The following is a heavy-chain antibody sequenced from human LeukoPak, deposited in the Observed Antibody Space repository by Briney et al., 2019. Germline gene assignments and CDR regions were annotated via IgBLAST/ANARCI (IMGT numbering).Heavy chain of an antibody. CDR3: AKDDSGSYPYYFDY. CDR2: INPNSGGT. CDR1: GYTFTGYY. Sequence: ASVKVSCKASGYTFTGYYMHWVRQAPGQGLEWMGWINPNSGGTNYAQKFQGRVTMTRDTSISTAYMELSRLRSDDTAVYYCAKDDSGSYPYYFDYWGQGTLVTVSS. J-gene: IGHJ4*02. V-gene: IGHV1-2*02. D-gene: IGHD1-26*01.